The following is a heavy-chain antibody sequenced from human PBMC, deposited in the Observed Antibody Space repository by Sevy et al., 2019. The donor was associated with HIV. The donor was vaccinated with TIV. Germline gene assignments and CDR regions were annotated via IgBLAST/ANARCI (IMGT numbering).Heavy chain of an antibody. CDR3: VRDANYDSESSGYPFDD. V-gene: IGHV1-18*01. J-gene: IGHJ4*02. D-gene: IGHD3-22*01. CDR2: ISGNDGST. CDR1: GYTFVTYG. Sequence: ASVKVSCKTSGYTFVTYGISWVRQVPGQGPQWMEWISGNDGSTREAQIFQDRVTMTTDRTTSTAYMEVRRLRSDDTAVYYSVRDANYDSESSGYPFDDWGQGTLVTVSS.